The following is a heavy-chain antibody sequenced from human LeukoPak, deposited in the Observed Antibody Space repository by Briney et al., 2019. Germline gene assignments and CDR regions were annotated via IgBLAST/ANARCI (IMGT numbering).Heavy chain of an antibody. J-gene: IGHJ4*02. CDR3: AKVSPGGYDSSGYYNLDY. V-gene: IGHV3-23*01. D-gene: IGHD3-22*01. Sequence: SGGSLRLSCAASGFTFSSYAMSWVRQAPGKGLEWVSAISGSGGSTYYADSVKGRFTISRDNSKNTLYLQMNSLRAEDTAVYYCAKVSPGGYDSSGYYNLDYWGQGTLVTVSS. CDR2: ISGSGGST. CDR1: GFTFSSYA.